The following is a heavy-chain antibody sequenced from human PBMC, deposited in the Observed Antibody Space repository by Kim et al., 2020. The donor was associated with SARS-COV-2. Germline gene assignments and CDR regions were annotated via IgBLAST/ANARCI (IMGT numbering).Heavy chain of an antibody. V-gene: IGHV3-21*01. CDR3: ARDPGDYGVWYFDY. CDR2: ISSSSSYI. J-gene: IGHJ4*02. D-gene: IGHD4-17*01. CDR1: GFTFSSYS. Sequence: GGSLRLSCAASGFTFSSYSMNWVRQAPGKGLEWVSSISSSSSYIYYADSVKGRFTISRDNAKNSLYLQMNSLRAEDTAVYYCARDPGDYGVWYFDYWGQGTLVTVSS.